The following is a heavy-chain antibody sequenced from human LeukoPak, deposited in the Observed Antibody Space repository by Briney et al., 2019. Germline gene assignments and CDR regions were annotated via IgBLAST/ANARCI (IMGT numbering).Heavy chain of an antibody. J-gene: IGHJ6*02. CDR1: GYTFTGYY. CDR3: ARDRRVYSSSSDYYYGMDV. D-gene: IGHD6-6*01. CDR2: INPNSGGT. Sequence: ASVKVSCKASGYTFTGYYMHWVRQAPGQGLEWMGWINPNSGGTNYAQKFQGRVTMTRDTSISTAYMELSRLRSDDTAVYYCARDRRVYSSSSDYYYGMDVWGQGTTVTVSS. V-gene: IGHV1-2*02.